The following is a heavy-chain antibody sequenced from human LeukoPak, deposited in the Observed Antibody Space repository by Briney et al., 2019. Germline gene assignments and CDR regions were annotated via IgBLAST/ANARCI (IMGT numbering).Heavy chain of an antibody. V-gene: IGHV4-59*01. J-gene: IGHJ6*02. CDR3: ARDSRYCNSISCYGRPGYYGLDV. Sequence: SETLSLTCTVSGGSISSYYWSWIRQPPGNGLEWIGYIYYSGITNYNPSLKSRVTMSVDTSKNQFSLNLSSVTAADTAVYYYARDSRYCNSISCYGRPGYYGLDVWGQGTTVTVSS. D-gene: IGHD2-2*01. CDR1: GGSISSYY. CDR2: IYYSGIT.